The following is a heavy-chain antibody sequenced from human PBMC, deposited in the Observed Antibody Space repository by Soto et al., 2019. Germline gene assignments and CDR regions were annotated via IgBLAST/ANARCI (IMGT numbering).Heavy chain of an antibody. CDR1: GGSFSGYY. J-gene: IGHJ6*03. Sequence: SETLSLTCAVYGGSFSGYYWSWIRQPPGKGLEWIGEINHSGSTNYNPSLKSRVTISVDTSKNQFSLKLSSVTAADTAVYYCARGVGGQTDYYSYMDVWGKGTTVTVSS. CDR3: ARGVGGQTDYYSYMDV. CDR2: INHSGST. V-gene: IGHV4-34*01. D-gene: IGHD3-3*01.